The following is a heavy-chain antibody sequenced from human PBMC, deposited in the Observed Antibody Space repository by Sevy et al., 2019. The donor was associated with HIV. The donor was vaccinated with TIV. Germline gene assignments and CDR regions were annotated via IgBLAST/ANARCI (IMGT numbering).Heavy chain of an antibody. V-gene: IGHV1-18*01. CDR3: ARDRNWLDY. Sequence: ASVKVSCKTSGYMFTIYGITWMRQAPGQGLEWMGWISTYNGNTNYSQKFQGRVTVTTDTSTKTVYLELRSLRSDDTAVYFCARDRNWLDYWGQGTLVTVSS. CDR2: ISTYNGNT. D-gene: IGHD1-1*01. CDR1: GYMFTIYG. J-gene: IGHJ4*02.